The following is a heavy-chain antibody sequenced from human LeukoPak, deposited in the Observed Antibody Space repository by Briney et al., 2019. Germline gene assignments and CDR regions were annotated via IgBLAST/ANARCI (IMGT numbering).Heavy chain of an antibody. D-gene: IGHD3-10*01. CDR3: AREPGPLYDL. J-gene: IGHJ2*01. V-gene: IGHV4-59*01. CDR2: VHYTGTT. CDR1: GGSISGYY. Sequence: PSETLSLTCTVSGGSISGYYXXXIXXXPXXXLGWIGYVHYTGTTIDNPSLQRRVTMSVDASKNTFSLKLTSVTAADTAFYYCAREPGPLYDLWGRGTLVTVSS.